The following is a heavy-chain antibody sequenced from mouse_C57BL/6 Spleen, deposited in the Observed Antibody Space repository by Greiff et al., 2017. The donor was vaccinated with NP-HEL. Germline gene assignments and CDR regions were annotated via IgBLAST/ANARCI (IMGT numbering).Heavy chain of an antibody. CDR3: AREGYYGSSPYARDY. CDR1: GFTFSDYG. D-gene: IGHD1-1*01. J-gene: IGHJ4*01. CDR2: ISNLAYSI. V-gene: IGHV5-15*01. Sequence: EVQLVESGGGLVQPGGSLKLSCAASGFTFSDYGMAWVRQAPRKGPEWVAFISNLAYSIYYADTVTGRFTISRAHAKKTRYLEMSSMRTEDKAMYYCAREGYYGSSPYARDYWGQGTSVTVSS.